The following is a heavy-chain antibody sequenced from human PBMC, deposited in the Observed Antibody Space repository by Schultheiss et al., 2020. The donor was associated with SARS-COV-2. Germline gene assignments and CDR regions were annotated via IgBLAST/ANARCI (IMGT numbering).Heavy chain of an antibody. CDR2: IYHSGSA. D-gene: IGHD3-3*01. CDR1: GGSISSSNW. Sequence: SETLSLTCAVSGGSISSSNWWSWVRQPPGKGLEWIGEIYHSGSANYNPSLKSRVTISVDRSKNQLSLKLSSVTAADTAVYYCAKDPGNDYDFWSGYSYYYGMDVWGQGTTVTVSS. V-gene: IGHV4-4*02. J-gene: IGHJ6*02. CDR3: AKDPGNDYDFWSGYSYYYGMDV.